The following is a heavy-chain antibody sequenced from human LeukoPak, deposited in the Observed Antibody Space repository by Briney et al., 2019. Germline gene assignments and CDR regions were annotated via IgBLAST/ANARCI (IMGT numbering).Heavy chain of an antibody. CDR1: GGSISSSSYY. J-gene: IGHJ4*02. Sequence: SETLSLTCTVSGGSISSSSYYWGWIRQPPGKGLEWIGSINYSGSTYYNPSLKSRVTISVDTSKNQFSLKLSSVTAADTAVYYCARDSPFRYYFDYWGQGTLVTVSS. CDR2: INYSGST. CDR3: ARDSPFRYYFDY. D-gene: IGHD3-10*01. V-gene: IGHV4-39*07.